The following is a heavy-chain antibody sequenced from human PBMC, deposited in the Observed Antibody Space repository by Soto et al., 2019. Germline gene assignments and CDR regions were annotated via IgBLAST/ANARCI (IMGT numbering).Heavy chain of an antibody. Sequence: QVQLVESGGGVVQPGRSLRLSCAASGFTFSSYGMHWVRQAPGKGLEWVAVISYDGSNKYYADSVKGRFTISRDNSKNPLYLQMNSLRAEDTAVYYCAKGGGIAAGLGMDVWGQGTTVTVSS. D-gene: IGHD6-13*01. CDR3: AKGGGIAAGLGMDV. V-gene: IGHV3-30*18. CDR1: GFTFSSYG. J-gene: IGHJ6*02. CDR2: ISYDGSNK.